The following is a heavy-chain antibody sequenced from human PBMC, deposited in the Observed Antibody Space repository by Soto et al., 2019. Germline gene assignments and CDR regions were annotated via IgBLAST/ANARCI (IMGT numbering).Heavy chain of an antibody. CDR3: ARDSHWQQLNHRWGGGYMDV. V-gene: IGHV4-31*11. D-gene: IGHD6-13*01. CDR1: GGSISNGGYY. J-gene: IGHJ6*03. CDR2: IYFSGST. Sequence: QLQLEESGPGLVKPSQTLSLTCAVSGGSISNGGYYWSWIRQHPGKGLEWIGSIYFSGSTYYNPYLESRVTISVATPKNQFSLKLSSVTAADTAVYYCARDSHWQQLNHRWGGGYMDVWGKGTTVTVSS.